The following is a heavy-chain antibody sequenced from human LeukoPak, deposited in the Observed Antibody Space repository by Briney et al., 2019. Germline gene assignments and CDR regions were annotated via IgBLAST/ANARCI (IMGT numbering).Heavy chain of an antibody. CDR2: INIGGTNT. CDR1: GFTFSD. Sequence: GGSLRLSCAASGFTFSDMSWFRQAPGKGLEWLSYINIGGTNTHYADSVKGRFTISRDNAKKSLYLEMNNLRAEDTAVYYCATDGAGFDTWGQGVLVTVSS. J-gene: IGHJ5*02. CDR3: ATDGAGFDT. V-gene: IGHV3-11*01.